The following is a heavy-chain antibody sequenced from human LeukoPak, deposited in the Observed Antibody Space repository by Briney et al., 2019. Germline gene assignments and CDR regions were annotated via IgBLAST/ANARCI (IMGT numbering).Heavy chain of an antibody. J-gene: IGHJ4*02. CDR3: ARGGRVESSSYRSPFDY. CDR2: IPYDGSNK. CDR1: GFTFSTYA. Sequence: GGSLRLSCAASGFTFSTYAMHWVRQAPGKGLEWVAVIPYDGSNKYYADSVKGRFTISRENSKNRLYLQMNSLRAEDTAVYYCARGGRVESSSYRSPFDYWGQGTPVTVSS. D-gene: IGHD6-13*01. V-gene: IGHV3-30*04.